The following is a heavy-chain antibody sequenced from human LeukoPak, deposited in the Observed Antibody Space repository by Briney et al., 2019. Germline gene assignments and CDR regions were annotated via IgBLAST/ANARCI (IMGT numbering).Heavy chain of an antibody. Sequence: SETLSLTCTVSGGSISSYYWSWIRQPAGKGLEWIGRIYTSGSTNYNPSLKSRVTMSVDTSKDQFSLKLSSVTAADTAVYYCARSSGWSSDNWFDPWGQGTLVTASS. J-gene: IGHJ5*02. V-gene: IGHV4-4*07. CDR3: ARSSGWSSDNWFDP. CDR2: IYTSGST. CDR1: GGSISSYY. D-gene: IGHD6-19*01.